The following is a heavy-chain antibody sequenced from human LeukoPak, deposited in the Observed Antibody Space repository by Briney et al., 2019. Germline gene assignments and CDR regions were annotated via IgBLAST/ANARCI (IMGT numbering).Heavy chain of an antibody. J-gene: IGHJ4*02. CDR1: GYTFTSYY. CDR3: ARDRVGALDY. CDR2: INPSGGST. V-gene: IGHV1-46*01. Sequence: ASVTVSFTASGYTFTSYYMHWVRQAPGQGLEWMGIINPSGGSTSYAQKFQGRVTMTRDTSTSTVYMELSSLRSEDTAVYYCARDRVGALDYWGQGTLVTVSS. D-gene: IGHD1-26*01.